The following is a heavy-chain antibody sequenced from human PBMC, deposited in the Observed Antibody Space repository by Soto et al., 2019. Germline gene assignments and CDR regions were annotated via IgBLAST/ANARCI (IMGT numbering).Heavy chain of an antibody. CDR3: AHRERGYRGYGHFDY. CDR1: GFSLSTSGVG. Sequence: QITLKESGPTLVKPTQPLTLTCTFSGFSLSTSGVGVGWIRQPPGKALEWLALIYWDDDKRYSPSLKSRLTLTKDTSKNQVVLTMTNMDPVDTATYYCAHRERGYRGYGHFDYWGQGTLVTVSS. D-gene: IGHD5-12*01. V-gene: IGHV2-5*02. J-gene: IGHJ4*02. CDR2: IYWDDDK.